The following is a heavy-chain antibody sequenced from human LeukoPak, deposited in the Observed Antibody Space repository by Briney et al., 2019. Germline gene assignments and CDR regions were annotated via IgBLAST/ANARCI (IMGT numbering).Heavy chain of an antibody. D-gene: IGHD3-16*01. CDR2: IYTSGST. J-gene: IGHJ3*02. CDR1: GGSISSGSYY. V-gene: IGHV4-61*02. Sequence: SETLSLPCTVSGGSISSGSYYWSWIRQPAGKGLEWIGRIYTSGSTNYNPSLKSRVTISVDTSKNQFSLKLSSVTAADTAVYYCARMFGGVIWAFDIWGQGTMVTVSS. CDR3: ARMFGGVIWAFDI.